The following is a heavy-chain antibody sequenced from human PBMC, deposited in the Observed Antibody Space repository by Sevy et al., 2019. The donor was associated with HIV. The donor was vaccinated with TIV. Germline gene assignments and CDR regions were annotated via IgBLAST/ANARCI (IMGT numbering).Heavy chain of an antibody. Sequence: GESLKSSCAASGFTFSNAWMSWVRQAPGKGLEWVGRIKSKTDGGTTDYAAPVKGRFTISRDDSKNTLYLQMNSLKTEDTAVYYCTTEDIVVVPADIVWGQGTLVTVSS. V-gene: IGHV3-15*01. D-gene: IGHD2-2*01. CDR3: TTEDIVVVPADIV. J-gene: IGHJ4*02. CDR2: IKSKTDGGTT. CDR1: GFTFSNAW.